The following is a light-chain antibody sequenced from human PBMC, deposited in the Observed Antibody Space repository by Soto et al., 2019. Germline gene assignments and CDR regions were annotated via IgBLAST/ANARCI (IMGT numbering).Light chain of an antibody. J-gene: IGKJ4*01. CDR2: DAS. V-gene: IGKV3-11*01. Sequence: EHVLPQSPVTLSLSPGEIATLSCRASQSVKSYLAWYQQKPGQAPRLLIYDASNRAAGIPARFSGRGSGTDFSLTISSLDPEYLAVYCCQSRSSWPPVLTFGGGTKVESK. CDR3: QSRSSWPPVLT. CDR1: QSVKSY.